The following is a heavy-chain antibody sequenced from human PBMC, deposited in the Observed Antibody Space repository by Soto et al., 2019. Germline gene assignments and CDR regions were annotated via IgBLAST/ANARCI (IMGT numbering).Heavy chain of an antibody. J-gene: IGHJ6*02. CDR1: GYTFTSYA. CDR2: INAGNGNT. V-gene: IGHV1-3*01. CDR3: AGPLSGESGYSYYYYGMDV. Sequence: QVQLVQSGAEVKKPGASVKVSCKASGYTFTSYAMHWVRQAPGQRLEWMGWINAGNGNTKYSQKFQGRVNITRDTSASTAYMELSRLRSEDTAVYYCAGPLSGESGYSYYYYGMDVWGQGTTVTVSS. D-gene: IGHD3-22*01.